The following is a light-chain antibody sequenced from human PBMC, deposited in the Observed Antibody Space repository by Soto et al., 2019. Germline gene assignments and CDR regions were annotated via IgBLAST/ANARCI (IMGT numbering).Light chain of an antibody. CDR2: DAS. CDR1: QSVSNF. V-gene: IGKV3-11*01. CDR3: QQRNKWPFN. Sequence: IALTQSPATLSVSPGERATLSCRASQSVSNFLAWYQQRPGQVPRLVIADASNRAAGIPARFSGSGSGTDFTLTISGLEPEDFAVYYCQQRNKWPFNFVPGTKVDIK. J-gene: IGKJ3*01.